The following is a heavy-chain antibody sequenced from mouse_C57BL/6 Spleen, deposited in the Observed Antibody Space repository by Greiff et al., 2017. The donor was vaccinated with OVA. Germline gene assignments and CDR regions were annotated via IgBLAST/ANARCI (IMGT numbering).Heavy chain of an antibody. V-gene: IGHV14-2*01. CDR2: IDPEDGET. CDR1: GFNIKDYY. D-gene: IGHD2-1*01. J-gene: IGHJ1*03. Sequence: VQLQQSGAELVKPGASVKLSCTASGFNIKDYYMHWVKQRTEQGLEWIGRIDPEDGETKYAPTFQGKATITADTSSNTAYLQLSSLTSEDTAVYYCARWEFYFGYFDVWGTGTTVTVSS. CDR3: ARWEFYFGYFDV.